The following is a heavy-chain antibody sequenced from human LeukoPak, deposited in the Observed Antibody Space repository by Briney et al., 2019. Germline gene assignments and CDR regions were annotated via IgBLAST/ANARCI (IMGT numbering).Heavy chain of an antibody. Sequence: GGSLRLSCAASGFTFSSYGMHWVRQAPGKGLEWVAVIWYDGSNKYYADSVKGRFTISRDNSKNTLYLQMNSLRAEDTAVYYCARDGSYGDPMGDWGQGTLVTVSS. CDR1: GFTFSSYG. CDR3: ARDGSYGDPMGD. D-gene: IGHD4-17*01. V-gene: IGHV3-33*01. CDR2: IWYDGSNK. J-gene: IGHJ4*02.